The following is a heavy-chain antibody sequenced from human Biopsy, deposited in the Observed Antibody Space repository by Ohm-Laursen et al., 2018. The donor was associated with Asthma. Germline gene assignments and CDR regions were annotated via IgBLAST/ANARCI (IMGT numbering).Heavy chain of an antibody. CDR3: ARRITIFGVVQKDHGMDA. CDR2: ISYGGKT. CDR1: GGSMTPTSHY. V-gene: IGHV4-39*01. J-gene: IGHJ6*02. D-gene: IGHD3-3*01. Sequence: PSDTLSLTCTVSGGSMTPTSHYWDWIRQAPGKGLEWIGYISYGGKTSYNPSLKNRVTISRDTSKNQFSLRLTSVTAADTAVYFCARRITIFGVVQKDHGMDAWGQGNPGHRLL.